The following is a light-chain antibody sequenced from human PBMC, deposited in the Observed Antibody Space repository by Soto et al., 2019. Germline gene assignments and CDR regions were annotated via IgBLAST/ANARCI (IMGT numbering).Light chain of an antibody. J-gene: IGKJ5*01. CDR2: WAS. CDR1: QNVLSSSNNKNY. CDR3: QQYSTSPRIT. Sequence: DIVMTQSPDSLALSLGERATINCKSSQNVLSSSNNKNYLAWYQHKPGQPPKLLIYWASTRESGVPDRFSGSGSGTDFTPTISSMQDEDVVVYYCQQYSTSPRITFGQGTRLEIK. V-gene: IGKV4-1*01.